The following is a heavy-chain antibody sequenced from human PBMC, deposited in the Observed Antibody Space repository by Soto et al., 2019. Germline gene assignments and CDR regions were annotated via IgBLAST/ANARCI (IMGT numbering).Heavy chain of an antibody. V-gene: IGHV1-69*01. J-gene: IGHJ6*02. D-gene: IGHD7-27*01. CDR1: GGTFNTYN. CDR3: AIDETGDSYYYYYGMDV. CDR2: ILPIFGTT. Sequence: QVQLVQSGAEVKKPGSSVNVSCKASGGTFNTYNINWVRQAPGQGLEWMGGILPIFGTTNYAQRLQGRVTITADDSTSTACMGLSSLRSEDTAVYYCAIDETGDSYYYYYGMDVWGQGTTVTV.